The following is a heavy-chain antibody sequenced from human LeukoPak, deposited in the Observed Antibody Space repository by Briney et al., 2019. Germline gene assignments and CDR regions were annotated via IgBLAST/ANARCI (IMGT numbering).Heavy chain of an antibody. CDR2: IGSSGGST. V-gene: IGHV3-23*01. CDR1: GFTFSSYA. Sequence: GGSLRLSCAASGFTFSSYAMHWVRQAPGKGLEWVSTIGSSGGSTYYADSVKGRFTISRDNSKNTLYLQMSTLRAEDTAVYYCAKLGAYYSMDVWGQGTTVTVSS. CDR3: AKLGAYYSMDV. D-gene: IGHD3-16*01. J-gene: IGHJ6*02.